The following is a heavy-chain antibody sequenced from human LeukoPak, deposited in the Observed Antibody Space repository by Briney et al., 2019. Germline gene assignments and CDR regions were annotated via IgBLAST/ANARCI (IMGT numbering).Heavy chain of an antibody. D-gene: IGHD3-22*01. V-gene: IGHV3-13*01. J-gene: IGHJ3*02. CDR1: GFTFSSYD. CDR2: INTAGDT. CDR3: ARDYPSYSDSSGYYYGAFDI. Sequence: GGSLRLSCAASGFTFSSYDIHWVRQATGKGLEWVSGINTAGDTYYPGSVKGRFTISRENAKNSLYLQMNSLRAGDTAVYYCARDYPSYSDSSGYYYGAFDIWGQGTMVTVSS.